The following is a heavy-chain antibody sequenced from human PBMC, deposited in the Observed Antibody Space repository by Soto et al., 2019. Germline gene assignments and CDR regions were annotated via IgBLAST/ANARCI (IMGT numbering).Heavy chain of an antibody. V-gene: IGHV1-69*01. CDR3: ARDSPMVRGVIAYYGMDV. CDR1: GGTFSSYA. Sequence: VKVVQSGAEVKKPGSSVKVSCKASGGTFSSYAISWVRQAPGQGLEWMGGFITISGTASYAQKFQGRVTITADESTSTAYMELSSLRSEDTAVYYCARDSPMVRGVIAYYGMDVWGQGSTVTVSS. D-gene: IGHD3-10*01. J-gene: IGHJ6*02. CDR2: FITISGTA.